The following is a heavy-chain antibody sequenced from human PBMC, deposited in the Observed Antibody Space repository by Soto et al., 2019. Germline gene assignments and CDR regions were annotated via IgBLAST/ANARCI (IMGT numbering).Heavy chain of an antibody. J-gene: IGHJ4*02. Sequence: ASETLSLTCTVSGGSISSYYWSWIRQPPGKGLEWIGYIYYSGSTNYNPSLKSRVTISVDTSKNQFSLKLSSVTAADTAVYYCARRYGASFDYSGQGTLVTVSS. V-gene: IGHV4-59*01. D-gene: IGHD4-17*01. CDR3: ARRYGASFDY. CDR1: GGSISSYY. CDR2: IYYSGST.